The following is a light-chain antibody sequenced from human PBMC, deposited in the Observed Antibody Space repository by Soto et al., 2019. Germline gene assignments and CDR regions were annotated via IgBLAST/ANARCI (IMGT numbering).Light chain of an antibody. Sequence: EVVLTQSPGTLSLSPGERATLSCRASQSVSNNYFAWYQQKPGQAPRLLLFGSSHRPTGIPDRFSGSGSGTDFTLTISRLEPEDFAVYYCQQYGSSPPYTFGQGTKLEIK. V-gene: IGKV3-20*01. J-gene: IGKJ2*01. CDR2: GSS. CDR1: QSVSNNY. CDR3: QQYGSSPPYT.